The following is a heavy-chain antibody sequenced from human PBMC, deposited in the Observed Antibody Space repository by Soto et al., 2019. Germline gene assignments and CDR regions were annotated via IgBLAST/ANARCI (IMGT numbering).Heavy chain of an antibody. Sequence: QVQLVQSGAEVTKPGSSVTVSCQAPGGTFSSYAISWVRQAPGQGLEWMGGIIPIFGTAKYAQKFQGRVTITADESTSTGYMELSSLRSEDTAMYYCARSQGGSSSLDIYYYYYYGMDVWGQGTTVTVSS. CDR1: GGTFSSYA. D-gene: IGHD2-15*01. J-gene: IGHJ6*02. CDR2: IIPIFGTA. V-gene: IGHV1-69*01. CDR3: ARSQGGSSSLDIYYYYYYGMDV.